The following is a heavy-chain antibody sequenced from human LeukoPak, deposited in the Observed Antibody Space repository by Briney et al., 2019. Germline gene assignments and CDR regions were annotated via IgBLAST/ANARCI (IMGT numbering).Heavy chain of an antibody. CDR1: GFTFSSYA. CDR3: ARGLGYSSGWFNLHFDY. Sequence: GSLRLSCAASGFTFSSYAMSWIRQPPGKGLEWIGEINHSGSTNYNPSLKSRVTISVDTSKNQFSLKLSSVTAADTAVYYCARGLGYSSGWFNLHFDYWGQGTLVTVPS. J-gene: IGHJ4*02. V-gene: IGHV4-34*01. CDR2: INHSGST. D-gene: IGHD6-19*01.